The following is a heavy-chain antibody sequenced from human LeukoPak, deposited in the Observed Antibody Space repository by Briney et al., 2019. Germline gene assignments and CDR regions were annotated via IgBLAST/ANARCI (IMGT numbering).Heavy chain of an antibody. CDR1: GFTFSSYG. CDR2: VSHDGTNE. Sequence: GGSLRLSCAASGFTFSSYGMHWVRQAPGKGLEWVAVVSHDGTNEFSADSVKGRFTISRDNSKDTLYLQMNSPRAEDTAVYYCAKGSGGSHYGYFDYWGQGTLVTVSS. CDR3: AKGSGGSHYGYFDY. J-gene: IGHJ4*02. D-gene: IGHD1-26*01. V-gene: IGHV3-30*18.